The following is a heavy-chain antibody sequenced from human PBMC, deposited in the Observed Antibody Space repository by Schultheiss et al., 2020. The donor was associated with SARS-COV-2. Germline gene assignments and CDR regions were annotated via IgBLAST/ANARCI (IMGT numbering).Heavy chain of an antibody. V-gene: IGHV4-61*08. CDR3: ARGPPSWAGNTAFFQH. Sequence: SQTLSLTCPVSGGSISSGGYYWSWIRQPPGKGLEWIGYIYYSGSPNYNPSLKRRVTISVDKSKNQFSLKVTSVTAADTAVYYCARGPPSWAGNTAFFQHWGQGTLVTVSS. CDR1: GGSISSGGYY. D-gene: IGHD5-18*01. J-gene: IGHJ1*01. CDR2: IYYSGSP.